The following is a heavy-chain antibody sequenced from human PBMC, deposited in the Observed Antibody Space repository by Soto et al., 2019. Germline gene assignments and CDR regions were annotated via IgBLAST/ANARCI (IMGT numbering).Heavy chain of an antibody. J-gene: IGHJ3*02. CDR1: GYSFTSDW. D-gene: IGHD3-10*01. CDR2: IYPGDSDT. CDR3: ASRYYYGSGRDGAFDI. V-gene: IGHV5-51*01. Sequence: PGESLKISCKGSGYSFTSDWIGWVRQMPGKGLEWMGIIYPGDSDTRYSPSFQGQVTISADKSISTAYLQWSSLKASDTAMYYCASRYYYGSGRDGAFDIWGQGTMVTVSS.